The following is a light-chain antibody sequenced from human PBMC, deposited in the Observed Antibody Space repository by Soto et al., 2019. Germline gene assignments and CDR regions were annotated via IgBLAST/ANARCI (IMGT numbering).Light chain of an antibody. Sequence: QSVLTQPPSVSGAPGQRVTISCTGSSSNIGAGYDVHWYQQLPGPAPKLLIHGNSNRPSGVPDRFSGFKSGTSASLAITGLQAEDEADYYCQCYASSLSGYVVFGSGAKLTVL. V-gene: IGLV1-40*01. CDR2: GNS. J-gene: IGLJ2*01. CDR1: SSNIGAGYD. CDR3: QCYASSLSGYVV.